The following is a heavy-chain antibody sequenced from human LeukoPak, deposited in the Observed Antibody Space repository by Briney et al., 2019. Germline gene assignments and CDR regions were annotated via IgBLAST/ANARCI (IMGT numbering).Heavy chain of an antibody. J-gene: IGHJ5*02. CDR3: ARQPLRYGGNSGWFDP. CDR1: GGSISNYY. V-gene: IGHV4-59*08. CDR2: IYYSGST. D-gene: IGHD4-23*01. Sequence: SETLSLTCTVSGGSISNYYWSWIRQPPGRGLAWIGYIYYSGSTNYNPSLKSRVTMSLDTSKNQFSLKLTSVTAADTAVYYCARQPLRYGGNSGWFDPWGQGTLVTVSS.